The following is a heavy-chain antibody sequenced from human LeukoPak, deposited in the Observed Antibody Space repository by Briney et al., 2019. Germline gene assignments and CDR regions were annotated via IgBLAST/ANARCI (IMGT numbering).Heavy chain of an antibody. J-gene: IGHJ6*03. V-gene: IGHV1-2*02. D-gene: IGHD5-18*01. CDR2: INPNSGGT. CDR3: ASTKVDTANYYYYYMDV. Sequence: ASVKVSCKASGYTFTGYYMHWVRQAPGQGREWMGWINPNSGGTNYAQKFQGRVTMTRDTSISTAYMELSRLRSDDTAVYYCASTKVDTANYYYYYMDVWGKGTTVTVSS. CDR1: GYTFTGYY.